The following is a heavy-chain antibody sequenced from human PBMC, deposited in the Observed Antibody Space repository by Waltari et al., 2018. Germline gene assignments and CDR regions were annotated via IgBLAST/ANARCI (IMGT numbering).Heavy chain of an antibody. Sequence: QVQLVQSGAEVKKPGSSVKVSCKASGGTFSSYAISWVRQAPGQGLEWMGGIIPIFGTANYAQKFQGRVTITADESTSTAYMELSSLRSEDTAVYYCASPLWFGERGPFDIWGQGTMVTVSS. CDR1: GGTFSSYA. J-gene: IGHJ3*02. D-gene: IGHD3-10*01. V-gene: IGHV1-69*01. CDR2: IIPIFGTA. CDR3: ASPLWFGERGPFDI.